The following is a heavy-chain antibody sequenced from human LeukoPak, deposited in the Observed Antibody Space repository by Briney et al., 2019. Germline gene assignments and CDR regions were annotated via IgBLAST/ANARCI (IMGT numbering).Heavy chain of an antibody. CDR1: GITFNTYA. V-gene: IGHV3-23*01. CDR2: ISGGGNTT. Sequence: GGSLRLSCEVSGITFNTYAMSWFHQAPGRGLNWVSGISGGGNTTYYTDSVKGRFAIYRDNSRNTLYLQMNSLRAEDTAVYFCAKGWATVPNDYWGQGTLVTVSS. J-gene: IGHJ4*02. D-gene: IGHD4-17*01. CDR3: AKGWATVPNDY.